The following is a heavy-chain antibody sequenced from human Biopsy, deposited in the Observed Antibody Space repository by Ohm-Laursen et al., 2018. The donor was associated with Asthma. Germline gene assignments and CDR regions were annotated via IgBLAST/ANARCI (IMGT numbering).Heavy chain of an antibody. V-gene: IGHV3-23*01. D-gene: IGHD6-19*01. J-gene: IGHJ4*02. CDR3: ARGDSSGWSHYYFDY. CDR1: GFTFSNYD. CDR2: ITGSGGFT. Sequence: GSLRLSCSASGFTFSNYDMSWVRQAPGKGLEWVSSITGSGGFTYYADSVRGRFTISRDFSKNTLHLQMHSLRVEDTAVYYCARGDSSGWSHYYFDYWGQGTLVTVSS.